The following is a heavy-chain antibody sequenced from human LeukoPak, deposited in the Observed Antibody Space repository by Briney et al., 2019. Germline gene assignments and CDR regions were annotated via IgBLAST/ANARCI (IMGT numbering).Heavy chain of an antibody. CDR2: HSHSGSA. J-gene: IGHJ4*02. D-gene: IGHD1-7*01. Sequence: KPSETLSLTCTVSGASINSDTYYWGWIRQPPGKGLEWIGTHSHSGSAYYNPSLRSRITMSLDTSENQFSLKLSSVTAADTAVYYCARQNYGAATIKYWGQGTLVTVSS. V-gene: IGHV4-39*01. CDR3: ARQNYGAATIKY. CDR1: GASINSDTYY.